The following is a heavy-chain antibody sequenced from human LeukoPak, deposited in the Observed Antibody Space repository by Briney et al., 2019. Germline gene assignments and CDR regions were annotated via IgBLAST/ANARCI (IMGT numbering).Heavy chain of an antibody. CDR3: AKLWPAVAGSSRTY. CDR2: IGDNAGDT. Sequence: PGGSLRLSCAASGFTFNNYAMSWVRQAPGKGLEGVSAIGDNAGDTKYADSVKGRFTISRDNSKNTLYLKMTSLRAEDTAVYYCAKLWPAVAGSSRTYWGQGTLVTVSS. CDR1: GFTFNNYA. V-gene: IGHV3-23*01. J-gene: IGHJ4*02. D-gene: IGHD6-19*01.